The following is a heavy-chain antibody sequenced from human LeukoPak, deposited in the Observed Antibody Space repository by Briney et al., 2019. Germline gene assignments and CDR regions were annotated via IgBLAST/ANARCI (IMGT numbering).Heavy chain of an antibody. D-gene: IGHD3-10*01. Sequence: PSQTLSLTCTVSGGSISSGGYYWSWIRQHPGKGLEWMGFIYYSGSTYYNPSLKSRVTISVDTSKNQFSLKLSSVTAADTAVYYCARVSGADRGETLFDYWGQGTLVTVSS. CDR1: GGSISSGGYY. J-gene: IGHJ4*02. CDR3: ARVSGADRGETLFDY. V-gene: IGHV4-31*03. CDR2: IYYSGST.